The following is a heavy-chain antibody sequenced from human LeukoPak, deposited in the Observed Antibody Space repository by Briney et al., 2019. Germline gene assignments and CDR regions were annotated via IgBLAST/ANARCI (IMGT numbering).Heavy chain of an antibody. CDR1: GFTFSTSW. V-gene: IGHV3-7*01. J-gene: IGHJ4*02. CDR3: AKGDYFDY. Sequence: GGSLRLSCAASGFTFSTSWMSWVRQAPGKGLEWVANIKEDGSEKWYMDSVKGRFTISRDNAKNSLYLQMNSLRAEDTAVFYCAKGDYFDYWGQGTLVTVSS. CDR2: IKEDGSEK. D-gene: IGHD3-16*01.